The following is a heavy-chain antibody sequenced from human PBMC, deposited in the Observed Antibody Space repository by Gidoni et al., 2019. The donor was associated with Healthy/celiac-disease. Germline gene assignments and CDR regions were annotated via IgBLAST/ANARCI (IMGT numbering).Heavy chain of an antibody. V-gene: IGHV5-51*01. Sequence: EVQLVQSGAEVKKPGESLKIYCRGSGYSFTSYWIGWVRQMPGKGLEWMGIIYPGDSDTRYSPSFQGQVTISADKSISTAYLQWSSLKASDTAMYYCARSYTPYGALSAFDIWGQGTMVTVSS. CDR2: IYPGDSDT. D-gene: IGHD3-16*01. CDR3: ARSYTPYGALSAFDI. J-gene: IGHJ3*02. CDR1: GYSFTSYW.